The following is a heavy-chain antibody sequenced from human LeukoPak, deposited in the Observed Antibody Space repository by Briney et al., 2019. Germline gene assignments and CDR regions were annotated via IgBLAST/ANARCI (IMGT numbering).Heavy chain of an antibody. CDR1: GFTFSSYW. V-gene: IGHV3-7*03. J-gene: IGHJ4*02. D-gene: IGHD5-18*01. CDR2: TKQDGSEK. Sequence: GGSLRLSCAASGFTFSSYWMSWVRQAPGKGLEWVANTKQDGSEKYYVDSVKGRFTISRDNAKNLLYLQMNSLRAEDTAVYYCAKDRRTAMVSYFDYWGQGTLVTVSS. CDR3: AKDRRTAMVSYFDY.